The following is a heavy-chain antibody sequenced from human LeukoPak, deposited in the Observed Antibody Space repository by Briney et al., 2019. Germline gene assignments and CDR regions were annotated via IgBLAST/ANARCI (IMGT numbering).Heavy chain of an antibody. CDR3: ASLLTGTTGYDY. Sequence: ASVKGSCKASGYTFTSYGISWVRQAPGQGLEWMGWISAYNGNTNYAQKLQGRVTMTTDTSTSTAYMELRSLRSDDTAVYYCASLLTGTTGYDYWGQGTLVTVSS. D-gene: IGHD1-7*01. J-gene: IGHJ4*02. V-gene: IGHV1-18*01. CDR1: GYTFTSYG. CDR2: ISAYNGNT.